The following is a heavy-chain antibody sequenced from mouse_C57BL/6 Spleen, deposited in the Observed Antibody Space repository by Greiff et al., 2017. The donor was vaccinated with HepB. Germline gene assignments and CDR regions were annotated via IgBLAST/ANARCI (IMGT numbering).Heavy chain of an antibody. CDR2: IYPGSGNT. Sequence: VQLQQSGAELVRPGASVKLSCKASGYTFTDYYINWVKQRPGQGLEWIARIYPGSGNTYYNEKFKGKATLTAEKSSSTAYMQLSSLTSEDSAVYFCARSKADGLFAYWGQGTLVTVSA. CDR1: GYTFTDYY. D-gene: IGHD2-3*01. CDR3: ARSKADGLFAY. J-gene: IGHJ3*01. V-gene: IGHV1-76*01.